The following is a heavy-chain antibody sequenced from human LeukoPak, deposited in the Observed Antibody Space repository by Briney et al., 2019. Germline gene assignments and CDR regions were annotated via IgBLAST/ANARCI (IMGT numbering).Heavy chain of an antibody. CDR1: GSSFSTYG. Sequence: PGGSLRLSFLVSGSSFSTYGMPSVRQAPGKELEWVALLWYDGVIQYYPDSVKGRFTISRDSSTNTVYLQMDSLRVEDTAVYYCARDLGHCSTGACYSTYLDYWGQGTLVTVSS. D-gene: IGHD2-15*01. CDR3: ARDLGHCSTGACYSTYLDY. V-gene: IGHV3-33*01. CDR2: LWYDGVIQ. J-gene: IGHJ4*02.